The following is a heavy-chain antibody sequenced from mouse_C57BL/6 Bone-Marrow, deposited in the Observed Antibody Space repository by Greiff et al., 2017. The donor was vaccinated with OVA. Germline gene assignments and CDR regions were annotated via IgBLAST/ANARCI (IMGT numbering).Heavy chain of an antibody. CDR1: GYTFTSYW. CDR3: ARGTTGKYFDY. D-gene: IGHD1-1*01. Sequence: QVHVKQPGAELVKPGASVKLSCKASGYTFTSYWMHWVKQRPGQGLEWIGMIHPNSGSTNYNEKFKSKATLTVDKSSSTAYMQLSSLTSEDSAVYYCARGTTGKYFDYWGQGTTLTVSS. CDR2: IHPNSGST. J-gene: IGHJ2*01. V-gene: IGHV1-64*01.